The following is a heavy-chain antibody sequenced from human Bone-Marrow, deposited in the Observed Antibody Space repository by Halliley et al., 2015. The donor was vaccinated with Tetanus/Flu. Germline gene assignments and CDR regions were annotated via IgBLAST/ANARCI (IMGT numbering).Heavy chain of an antibody. J-gene: IGHJ3*02. CDR1: GYSFNTYS. V-gene: IGHV5-51*01. CDR2: IYPRDSDT. D-gene: IGHD3-3*01. CDR3: ARQGIGSGYHKALDAFDI. Sequence: QLVQSGAEVKKPGESLKISCKGSGYSFNTYSIGWVRQMPGKGLEWMGIIYPRDSDTRYSPSFQGQVTISADKSITTSYLQWSSLKAADTAIYYCARQGIGSGYHKALDAFDIWGQGTMVTVSS.